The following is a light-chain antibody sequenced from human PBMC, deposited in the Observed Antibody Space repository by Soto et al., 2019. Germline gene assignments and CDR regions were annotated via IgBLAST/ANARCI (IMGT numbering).Light chain of an antibody. J-gene: IGKJ2*01. Sequence: DIPMTQSPSTLSASVGDRVTMTCRASQSISSWLAWYQQKPGKAPKLLIYQASSLETGVPSRFSGSASGTDFTLTISSLQPDDFATYFCQQYKSYPYTFGQETKVEIK. CDR1: QSISSW. CDR2: QAS. CDR3: QQYKSYPYT. V-gene: IGKV1-5*03.